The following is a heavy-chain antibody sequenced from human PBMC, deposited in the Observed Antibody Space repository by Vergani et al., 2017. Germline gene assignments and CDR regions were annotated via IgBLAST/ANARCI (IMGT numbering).Heavy chain of an antibody. CDR1: GYSISSGYY. CDR2: IYHSGST. CDR3: ARDPVLRYFDWSWYLDL. Sequence: QVQLQESGPGLVKPSETLSLTCTVSGYSISSGYYWGWIRQPPGKGLEWIGSIYHSGSTYYNPSLKSRVTISVDTSKNQFSLKLSSVAAADTAVYYCARDPVLRYFDWSWYLDLWGRGTLVTVHS. V-gene: IGHV4-38-2*02. J-gene: IGHJ2*01. D-gene: IGHD3-9*01.